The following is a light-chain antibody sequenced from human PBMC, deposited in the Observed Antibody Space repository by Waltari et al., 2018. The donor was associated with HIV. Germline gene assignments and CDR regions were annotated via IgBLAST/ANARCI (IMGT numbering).Light chain of an antibody. V-gene: IGLV2-14*03. J-gene: IGLJ2*01. CDR2: QIN. CDR3: SSFTSDATVL. CDR1: SSHVGGYTY. Sequence: QSALTQPASVSGSPGQAVNISCTGTSSHVGGYTYVSWYQQHPGKVPKFLIFQINNRASGVSSRFSGSKAGNTATLTISGLQAEDEADYYCSSFTSDATVLFGGGTKLTV.